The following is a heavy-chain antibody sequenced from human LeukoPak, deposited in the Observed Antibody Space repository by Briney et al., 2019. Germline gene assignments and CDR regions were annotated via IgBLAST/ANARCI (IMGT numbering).Heavy chain of an antibody. V-gene: IGHV3-23*01. CDR1: GFTFSSYA. CDR2: ISGSGGST. Sequence: HPGGSLRLSCAASGFTFSSYAMSWVRQAPGKGLEWVSAISGSGGSTYYADSMKGRFTISRDNSKNTLYLQMNSLRAEDTAVYYCAKDFARRYYDSSGYYPTFDYWGQGTLVTVSS. CDR3: AKDFARRYYDSSGYYPTFDY. J-gene: IGHJ4*02. D-gene: IGHD3-22*01.